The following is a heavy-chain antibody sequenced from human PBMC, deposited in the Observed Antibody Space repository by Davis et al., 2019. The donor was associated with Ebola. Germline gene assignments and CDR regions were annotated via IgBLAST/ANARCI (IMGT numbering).Heavy chain of an antibody. CDR2: ISYEGGSK. D-gene: IGHD2-8*02. CDR1: GFTFSSYA. J-gene: IGHJ3*02. V-gene: IGHV3-30*04. Sequence: GESLKISCVGSGFTFSSYAMHWVRQAPGKGLEWVAVISYEGGSKDHADSVKGRFTISRDDSKNILYLQMNSLRAEDTAVYYCVKTRSNWWNDALEIWGRGTMVTVSS. CDR3: VKTRSNWWNDALEI.